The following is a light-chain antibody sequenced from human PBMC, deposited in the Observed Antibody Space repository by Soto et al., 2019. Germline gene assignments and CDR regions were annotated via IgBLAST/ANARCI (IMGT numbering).Light chain of an antibody. CDR3: HHYNNWST. CDR1: QSVSSN. CDR2: GAS. J-gene: IGKJ1*01. V-gene: IGKV3-15*01. Sequence: EIVMTQSPATLSVSPGERATLSCRASQSVSSNLAWYQQKPGQAPRLLIYGASTRATGIPARFSGSGSGTDFPLTISSLHSEDLAVYYCHHYNNWSTFGQGTKVQIQ.